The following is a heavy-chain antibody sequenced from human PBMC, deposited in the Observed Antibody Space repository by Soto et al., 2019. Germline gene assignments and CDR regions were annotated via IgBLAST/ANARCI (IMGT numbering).Heavy chain of an antibody. Sequence: QVQLVQSGAEVKKPGASVKVSCKASGYTFTSYGISWVRQAPGQGLEWMGWISAYNRNTNYTQKLQGRVTMTTDTPTSTAYMELTSLRADDTAVYYCARVIAAAADFDYWGQGTLVTVSS. V-gene: IGHV1-18*01. J-gene: IGHJ4*02. D-gene: IGHD6-13*01. CDR2: ISAYNRNT. CDR3: ARVIAAAADFDY. CDR1: GYTFTSYG.